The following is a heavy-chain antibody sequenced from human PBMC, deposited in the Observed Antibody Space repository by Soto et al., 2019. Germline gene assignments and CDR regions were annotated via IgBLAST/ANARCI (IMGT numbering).Heavy chain of an antibody. CDR1: GGSISSYF. CDR2: IHYSGTT. V-gene: IGHV4-59*01. Sequence: QVQLLESGPGLVKPSETLSLTCTIYGGSISSYFWSWIRQPPGKGLEWIGYIHYSGTTVYSPSLKSRVTMSRDTSENQFTLNLTSVTAADTAVYYCARDTGSYYLDSWGQGSLVTVSS. J-gene: IGHJ4*02. D-gene: IGHD1-26*01. CDR3: ARDTGSYYLDS.